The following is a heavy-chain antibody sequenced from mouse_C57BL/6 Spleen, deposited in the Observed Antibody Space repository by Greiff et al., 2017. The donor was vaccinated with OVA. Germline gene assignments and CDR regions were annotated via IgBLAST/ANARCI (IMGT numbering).Heavy chain of an antibody. J-gene: IGHJ3*01. D-gene: IGHD2-4*01. V-gene: IGHV1-69*01. CDR2: IDPSDSYT. Sequence: QVQLQQSGAELVMPGASVKLSCKASGYTFTSYWMHWVKQRPGQGLEWIEEIDPSDSYTNYNQKFKGKSTLTVDKSSSTAYMQLSSLTSEDSAVYYCARRRAYDYDAWFAYWGQGTLVTVSA. CDR1: GYTFTSYW. CDR3: ARRRAYDYDAWFAY.